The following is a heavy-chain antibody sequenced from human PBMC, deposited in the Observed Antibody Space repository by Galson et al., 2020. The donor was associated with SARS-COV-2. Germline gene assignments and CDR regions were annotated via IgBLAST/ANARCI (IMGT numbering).Heavy chain of an antibody. CDR2: ITSYGSII. J-gene: IGHJ4*02. D-gene: IGHD3-22*01. CDR1: GFTFSDYY. Sequence: GGSLRLSCAASGFTFSDYYMSWIRQAPGKGLEWLSYITSYGSIIYYADSVKGRFTISRDNAKNSLYLEMSGLRDEDTAIYYCARETAYYYDSSGYVVYWGQGSLVTVSS. CDR3: ARETAYYYDSSGYVVY. V-gene: IGHV3-11*04.